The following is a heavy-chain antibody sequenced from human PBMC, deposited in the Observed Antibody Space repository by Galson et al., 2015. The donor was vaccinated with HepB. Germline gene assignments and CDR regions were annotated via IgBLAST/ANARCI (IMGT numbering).Heavy chain of an antibody. CDR2: IIPIFGTA. Sequence: SVKVSCKASGGTFSSYAISWVRQAPGQGLEWMGGIIPIFGTANYAQKFQGRVTITADESTSTAYMELSSLRSEDTAVYYCARGFYYDSSGYHYYYGMDVWGQGTTVTVSS. D-gene: IGHD3-22*01. J-gene: IGHJ6*02. V-gene: IGHV1-69*13. CDR1: GGTFSSYA. CDR3: ARGFYYDSSGYHYYYGMDV.